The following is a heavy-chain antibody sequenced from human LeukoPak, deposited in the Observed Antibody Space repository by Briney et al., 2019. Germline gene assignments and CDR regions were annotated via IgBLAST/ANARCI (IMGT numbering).Heavy chain of an antibody. Sequence: SETLSLTCTVSGGSISSSSYYWGWIRQPPGKGLEWIGSICYSGSTYYNPSLKSRVTISVDTSKNQFSLKLSSVTAADTAVYYCARRPGVYDSSGYYYVLPVDYWGQGTLVAVSS. CDR1: GGSISSSSYY. D-gene: IGHD3-22*01. CDR2: ICYSGST. V-gene: IGHV4-39*01. J-gene: IGHJ4*02. CDR3: ARRPGVYDSSGYYYVLPVDY.